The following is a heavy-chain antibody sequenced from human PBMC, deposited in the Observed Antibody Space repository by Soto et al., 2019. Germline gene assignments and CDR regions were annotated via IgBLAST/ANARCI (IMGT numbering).Heavy chain of an antibody. J-gene: IGHJ4*02. V-gene: IGHV3-30*18. CDR1: GFTFSNYG. CDR2: ISYDGDNE. CDR3: AKDGGPVYCNSPGCSAKHFDY. Sequence: QVQLVESGGGVVQPGRSLRLSCAASGFTFSNYGMHWVRQAPGKGLEWVAVISYDGDNEYYADSVRGRFTISRDNSKNTSYLQPNGLMNEDTAVYYCAKDGGPVYCNSPGCSAKHFDYWGQGTLVTVSS. D-gene: IGHD2-2*01.